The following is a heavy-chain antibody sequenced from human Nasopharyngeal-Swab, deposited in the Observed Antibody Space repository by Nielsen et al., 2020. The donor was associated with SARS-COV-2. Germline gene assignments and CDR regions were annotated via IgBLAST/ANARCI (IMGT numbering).Heavy chain of an antibody. D-gene: IGHD7-27*01. CDR1: GFTFSSYW. CDR2: VKQDGSAI. CDR3: AREDWGKLDY. Sequence: GGSLRLSCAASGFTFSSYWMNWVRLTPMKRLEWVATVKQDGSAIYHVDSLKGRFTISRDNAKNSLYLQMNSLRAGDTAVYYCAREDWGKLDYWGQGTLVTGSS. J-gene: IGHJ4*02. V-gene: IGHV3-7*04.